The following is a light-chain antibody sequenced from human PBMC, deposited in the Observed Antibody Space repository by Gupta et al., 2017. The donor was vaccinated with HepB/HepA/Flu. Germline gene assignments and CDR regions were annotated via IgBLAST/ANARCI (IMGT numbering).Light chain of an antibody. Sequence: HSALTQPVSVSGSPGQSLTISCTGTSSDIGTYEFVSWFHQHPGKAPKPMIYEVTKRPSGVSNRFSGAKSGNTASLTSSGLQAEDEADYHCCSYAGSETLVFGGGTTLTV. CDR1: SSDIGTYEF. V-gene: IGLV2-23*02. CDR3: CSYAGSETLV. J-gene: IGLJ3*02. CDR2: EVT.